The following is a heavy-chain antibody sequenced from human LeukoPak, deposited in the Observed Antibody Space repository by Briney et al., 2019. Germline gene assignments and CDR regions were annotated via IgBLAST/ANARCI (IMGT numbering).Heavy chain of an antibody. CDR1: GFTFSSYA. Sequence: GGSLRLSCAASGFTFSSYAMSWVRQAPGKGLEWVSAISGSGGSTYYADFVKGRFTISRDNSKNTLYLQMNSLRAEDTAVYYCAKEGEDIVVVVAAYYFDYWGQGTLVTVSS. V-gene: IGHV3-23*01. D-gene: IGHD2-15*01. CDR3: AKEGEDIVVVVAAYYFDY. CDR2: ISGSGGST. J-gene: IGHJ4*02.